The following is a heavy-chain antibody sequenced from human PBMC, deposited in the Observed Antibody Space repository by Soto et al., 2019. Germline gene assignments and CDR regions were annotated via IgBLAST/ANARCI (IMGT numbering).Heavy chain of an antibody. Sequence: ASVKVSCKASGYTFTSYAMHWVRQAPGQRLEWMGWINAGNGNTKYSQKFQGRVTITRDTSASTAYMELSSLRSEDTAVYYCATRAREYCSSTSCPLFDYWGQGTLVTVSS. D-gene: IGHD2-2*01. CDR3: ATRAREYCSSTSCPLFDY. CDR1: GYTFTSYA. V-gene: IGHV1-3*01. J-gene: IGHJ4*02. CDR2: INAGNGNT.